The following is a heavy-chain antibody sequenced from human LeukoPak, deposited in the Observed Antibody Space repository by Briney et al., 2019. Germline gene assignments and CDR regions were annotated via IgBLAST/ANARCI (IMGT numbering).Heavy chain of an antibody. CDR2: ISWDGGST. V-gene: IGHV3-43*01. Sequence: GGSLRLSCAASGFTFDDYTMHRVRQAPGKGLEWVSLISWDGGSTYYADSVKGRFTISRDNSKNSLYLQMNSLRTEDTALYYCAKDRYSSSWGYYMDVWGKGTTVTVSS. D-gene: IGHD6-6*01. CDR1: GFTFDDYT. J-gene: IGHJ6*03. CDR3: AKDRYSSSWGYYMDV.